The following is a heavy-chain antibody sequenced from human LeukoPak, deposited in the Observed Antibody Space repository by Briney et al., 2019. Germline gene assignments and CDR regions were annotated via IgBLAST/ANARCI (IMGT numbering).Heavy chain of an antibody. CDR1: GGAISSSSHY. J-gene: IGHJ2*01. CDR2: IYHSGST. CDR3: ARNTTVTDWYFDL. D-gene: IGHD4-17*01. Sequence: SETLSLTCIASGGAISSSSHYWGWIRQPPGKGLEWIGSIYHSGSTVYNPSLKSRVAISVDTSRNQFSLKLNSVTASDTAVYYCARNTTVTDWYFDLWGRGTLVTVSS. V-gene: IGHV4-39*01.